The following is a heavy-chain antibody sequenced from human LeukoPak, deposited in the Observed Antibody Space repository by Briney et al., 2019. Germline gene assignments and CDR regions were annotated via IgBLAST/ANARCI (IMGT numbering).Heavy chain of an antibody. CDR3: ARIRCSSTSCYWYYYYYMDV. CDR1: GFTFSSYA. CDR2: ISGSDGST. V-gene: IGHV3-23*01. J-gene: IGHJ6*03. Sequence: GGSLRLSCAASGFTFSSYAMSWVRQAPGKGLEWVSGISGSDGSTNYADSVKGRFTISRENSKNTLYLQMNSLRAEDTAVYYCARIRCSSTSCYWYYYYYMDVWGKGTTVTVSS. D-gene: IGHD2-2*01.